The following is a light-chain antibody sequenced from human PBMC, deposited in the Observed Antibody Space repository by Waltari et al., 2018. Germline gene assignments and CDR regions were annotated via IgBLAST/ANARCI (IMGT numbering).Light chain of an antibody. V-gene: IGKV3-15*01. CDR2: GIS. J-gene: IGKJ1*01. CDR3: QQYFNWPLT. CDR1: ETIYNF. Sequence: IVMTQSPGTLSVSPGQRASPPCRASETIYNFLAWYQQKPGQSPRLLIHGISTRAAGVPARFTGSGSGADFTLTIDSLQSDDFALYFCQQYFNWPLTFGQGTKVEI.